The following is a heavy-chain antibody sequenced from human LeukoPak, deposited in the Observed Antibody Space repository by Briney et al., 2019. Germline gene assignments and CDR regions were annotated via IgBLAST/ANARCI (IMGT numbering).Heavy chain of an antibody. V-gene: IGHV3-21*01. CDR2: ISSTSRHI. J-gene: IGHJ4*02. Sequence: PGGSLRLSCAASGFTFSSYSMNWVRQAPGKGLEWVSSISSTSRHIYYADSVKGRFTISRGDASNSLYLQMNSLRAEDTAVYYCVRDLNTITTAFFVYWGQGTLVTVSS. CDR1: GFTFSSYS. CDR3: VRDLNTITTAFFVY. D-gene: IGHD4-11*01.